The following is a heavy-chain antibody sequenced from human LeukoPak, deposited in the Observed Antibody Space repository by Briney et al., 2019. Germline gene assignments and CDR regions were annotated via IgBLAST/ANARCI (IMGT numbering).Heavy chain of an antibody. Sequence: SETLSLTCTVSGGSISSYYWSWIRQPPGKGLEWIGYIYYSGSTNYNPSLKSRVTISVDTSKNQFSLKLGSVTAADTGVYCCARLPVAGTAYYFDYWGQGTLVTVSS. V-gene: IGHV4-59*12. CDR3: ARLPVAGTAYYFDY. D-gene: IGHD6-19*01. CDR2: IYYSGST. CDR1: GGSISSYY. J-gene: IGHJ4*02.